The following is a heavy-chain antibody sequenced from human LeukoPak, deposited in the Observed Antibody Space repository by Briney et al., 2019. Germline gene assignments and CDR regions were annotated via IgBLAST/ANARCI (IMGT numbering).Heavy chain of an antibody. CDR2: INPNSGDN. Sequence: ASVKGSCKTSGYGFSDYYMHWVRQAPGQGLEYIRWINPNSGDNSCAQKFQGRVSLTRDTSITTLYMELTSLRSDDTAVYFCARGGGIQSCGGKTCFRGFVYWGQGTLVTVSS. J-gene: IGHJ4*02. V-gene: IGHV1-2*02. D-gene: IGHD2-21*01. CDR1: GYGFSDYY. CDR3: ARGGGIQSCGGKTCFRGFVY.